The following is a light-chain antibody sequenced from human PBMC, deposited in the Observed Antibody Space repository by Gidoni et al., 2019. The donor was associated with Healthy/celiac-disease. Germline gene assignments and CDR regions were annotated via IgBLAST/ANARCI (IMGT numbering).Light chain of an antibody. V-gene: IGKV1-9*01. CDR3: QQLNSYPYT. CDR2: AAS. J-gene: IGKJ2*01. CDR1: QGISSY. Sequence: IQLTQSPSSLSASVGDRVTITCRASQGISSYLAWYQQKPGKAHKLLIYAASTLQSGVPSRFSGSGSGTDLTLTISSLQPEDFATYYCQQLNSYPYTFGQGTKLEIK.